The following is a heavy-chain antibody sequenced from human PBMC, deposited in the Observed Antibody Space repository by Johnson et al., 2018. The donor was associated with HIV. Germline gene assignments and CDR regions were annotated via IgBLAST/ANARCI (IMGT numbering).Heavy chain of an antibody. CDR1: GFTVSSNY. Sequence: VQLVESGGGLIQPGGSLRLSCAASGFTVSSNYMSWVRQAPGQGLEWVSVIYSDGTTYYADSVKGRFTISRDNSKNTLYLQMNSLRAEDTAVYYCARDATPWGGDYVGYAFDLWGQGTNVIVSS. V-gene: IGHV3-53*01. CDR2: IYSDGTT. D-gene: IGHD4-17*01. CDR3: ARDATPWGGDYVGYAFDL. J-gene: IGHJ3*01.